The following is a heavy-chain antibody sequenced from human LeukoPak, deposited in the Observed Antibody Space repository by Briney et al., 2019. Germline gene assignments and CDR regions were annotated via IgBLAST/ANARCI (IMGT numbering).Heavy chain of an antibody. V-gene: IGHV3-33*01. CDR2: IWYDGSNK. CDR3: ARSYLPYSGSYYALDY. J-gene: IGHJ4*02. CDR1: GFTFSSYG. D-gene: IGHD1-26*01. Sequence: PGRSLRLSCAASGFTFSSYGMHWVRQAPGKGLEWVAVIWYDGSNKYYADSVKGRFTISRDNSKNTLYLQMNSLRAEDTAVYYCARSYLPYSGSYYALDYWGQGTLVTVSS.